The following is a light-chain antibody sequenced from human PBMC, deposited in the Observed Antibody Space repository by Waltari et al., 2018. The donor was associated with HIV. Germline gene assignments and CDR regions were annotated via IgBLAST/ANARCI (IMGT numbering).Light chain of an antibody. J-gene: IGLJ2*01. CDR3: QSYDSGLSGSTV. CDR1: ISNTGATYA. CDR2: TTT. Sequence: QSLLTHPPSVSGAPGQQVTISCTVSISNTGATYAAHCTQQLPGTAPKLLIYTTTTRHSAVPDRFCGSRSGTAAALAITGLQAEDEADYYCQSYDSGLSGSTVFGGGTKLTVL. V-gene: IGLV1-40*01.